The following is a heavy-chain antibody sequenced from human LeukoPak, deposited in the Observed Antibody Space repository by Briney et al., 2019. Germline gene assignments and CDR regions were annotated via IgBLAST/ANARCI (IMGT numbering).Heavy chain of an antibody. J-gene: IGHJ6*02. CDR2: ISGSGGST. V-gene: IGHV3-23*01. D-gene: IGHD4-17*01. CDR3: AKSVTHDYGDYRTYYYYGMDV. Sequence: PGGSLRLSCAASRFTFSNYWMNWIRQAPGKGLEWVSAISGSGGSTYYADSVKGRFTISRDNSKNTLYLQMNSLRAEDTAVYYCAKSVTHDYGDYRTYYYYGMDVWGQGTTVTVSS. CDR1: RFTFSNYW.